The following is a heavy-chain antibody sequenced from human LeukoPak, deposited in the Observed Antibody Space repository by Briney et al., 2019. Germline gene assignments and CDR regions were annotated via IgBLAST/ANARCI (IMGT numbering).Heavy chain of an antibody. CDR1: GGSISSSSYY. CDR3: ARLPTPADDILTGYPFDY. J-gene: IGHJ4*02. V-gene: IGHV4-39*07. Sequence: SETLSLTCTVSGGSISSSSYYWGWIRQPPGKGLEWIGSFYYSGSTYYNPSLKSRVTISLDTSKNQFSLRLTSVTAADTAVYYCARLPTPADDILTGYPFDYWGQGTLVTVSS. CDR2: FYYSGST. D-gene: IGHD3-9*01.